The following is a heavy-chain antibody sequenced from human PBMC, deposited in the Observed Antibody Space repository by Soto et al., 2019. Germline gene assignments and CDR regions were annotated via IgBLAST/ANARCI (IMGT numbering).Heavy chain of an antibody. J-gene: IGHJ4*02. D-gene: IGHD3-22*01. CDR3: ARTLYYYDKSGYYYVDYFDY. Sequence: GASVKVSCKASGYTFTNYGISWVRQAPGQGPAWMGWISTYNGNTNYAQKLQGRVTMTTDTSTSTAYMELRSLRSDDTAVYYCARTLYYYDKSGYYYVDYFDYWGQGTLVTVSS. CDR2: ISTYNGNT. V-gene: IGHV1-18*01. CDR1: GYTFTNYG.